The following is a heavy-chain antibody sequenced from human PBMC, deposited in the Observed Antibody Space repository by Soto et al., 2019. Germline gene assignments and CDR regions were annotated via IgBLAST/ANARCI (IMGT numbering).Heavy chain of an antibody. CDR1: GFTFSTYA. J-gene: IGHJ5*02. CDR3: ARPPIPQYSSGWYGWFDP. D-gene: IGHD6-19*01. Sequence: GGSLRLSCAASGFTFSTYAMHWVRQAPGKGLEWVAVISYDGSNKYYGDSVKGRFTISRDNSKNTVYLQMNSLRAEDTAVYYCARPPIPQYSSGWYGWFDPWGQGTLVTV. V-gene: IGHV3-30-3*01. CDR2: ISYDGSNK.